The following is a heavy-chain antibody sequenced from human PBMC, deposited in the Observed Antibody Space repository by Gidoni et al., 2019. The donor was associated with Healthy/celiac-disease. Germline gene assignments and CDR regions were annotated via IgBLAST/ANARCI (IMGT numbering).Heavy chain of an antibody. J-gene: IGHJ4*02. D-gene: IGHD6-13*01. CDR1: GDRVTSNSAA. CDR3: ARAIAAADFDY. V-gene: IGHV6-1*01. Sequence: QVQLQQSGPGLVKHSQTLALTCAISGDRVTSNSAAGNWIMQSPSRGLEWLGRTYYRSTWYNDYAVSVKSLITIHPDTSKTPFSLQLHSVPPADTAVYYCARAIAAADFDYWGQGTLVTVSS. CDR2: TYYRSTWYN.